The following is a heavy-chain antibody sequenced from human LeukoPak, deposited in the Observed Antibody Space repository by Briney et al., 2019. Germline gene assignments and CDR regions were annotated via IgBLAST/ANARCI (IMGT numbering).Heavy chain of an antibody. CDR3: ASGFTCGLFEY. V-gene: IGHV3-30*03. J-gene: IGHJ4*02. D-gene: IGHD2-21*01. CDR2: MSYDGTNE. CDR1: QFALNRFA. Sequence: GGSLRLSCSASQFALNRFAMHWVRQAPGKGLEWPAFMSYDGTNEYYADSVKGRFTISRDNSKNTVNLRMSSLRAEDTAGYYCASGFTCGLFEYWGQGTLVSVSS.